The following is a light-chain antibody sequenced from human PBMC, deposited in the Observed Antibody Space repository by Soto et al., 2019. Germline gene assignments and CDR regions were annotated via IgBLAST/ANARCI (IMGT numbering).Light chain of an antibody. Sequence: QSVLTQTASVSGSPGQSITMSCTETSSDVGGYNFVSWYQQHPGKAPKLIVHEVANRLSGVSGRFSGSKSGNTAFLTISGLQAEDEAVYYCCSHSSSITWMFGGGTKLTVL. V-gene: IGLV2-14*03. CDR3: CSHSSSITWM. CDR1: SSDVGGYNF. CDR2: EVA. J-gene: IGLJ3*02.